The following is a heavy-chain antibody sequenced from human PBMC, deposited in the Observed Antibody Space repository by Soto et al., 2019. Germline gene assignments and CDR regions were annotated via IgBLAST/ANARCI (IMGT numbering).Heavy chain of an antibody. CDR1: GYPFTDYF. D-gene: IGHD2-21*02. J-gene: IGHJ4*02. CDR2: ISLYHHST. V-gene: IGHV1-46*01. CDR3: ARELYSCGGDCPYYIDY. Sequence: ASVKVSCKTSGYPFTDYFIHWVRQAPGQGLEWMGIISLYHHSTSYAQKFQGRLTVTADTSTTTVYMDLSSLTSEDSAVYWCARELYSCGGDCPYYIDYWGQGTLVTVSS.